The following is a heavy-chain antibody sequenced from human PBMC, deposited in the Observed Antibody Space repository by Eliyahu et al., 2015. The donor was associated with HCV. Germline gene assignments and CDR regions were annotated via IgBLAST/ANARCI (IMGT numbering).Heavy chain of an antibody. V-gene: IGHV4-38-2*02. CDR2: IYHSGST. Sequence: QVQLQESGPGLVKPSETLSLTCTVSGYSISSGYYWGWXRQPPGKGLEWIGSIYHSGSTYYNPSLKSRVTISVDTSKNQFSLKLSSVTAADTAVYYCARVLMVYAIPDLGYYFDYWGQGTLVTVSS. D-gene: IGHD2-8*01. J-gene: IGHJ4*02. CDR1: GYSISSGYY. CDR3: ARVLMVYAIPDLGYYFDY.